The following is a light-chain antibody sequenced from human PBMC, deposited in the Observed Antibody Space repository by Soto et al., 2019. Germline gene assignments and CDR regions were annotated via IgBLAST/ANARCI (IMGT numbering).Light chain of an antibody. J-gene: IGKJ2*01. Sequence: EIVMTQSPATLSVSPVGSATLSCRASQHVSSNLAWYRQKPGQPPTLLIYRASTRATGIPATYSGSESGTQRPLTLRSLQSEDFAVYYCQQYNKWPYTFGQGT. V-gene: IGKV3-15*01. CDR2: RAS. CDR1: QHVSSN. CDR3: QQYNKWPYT.